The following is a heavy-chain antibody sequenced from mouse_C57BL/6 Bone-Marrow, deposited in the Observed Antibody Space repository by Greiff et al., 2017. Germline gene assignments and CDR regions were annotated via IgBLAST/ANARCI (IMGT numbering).Heavy chain of an antibody. CDR1: GYSFTDYN. V-gene: IGHV1-39*01. CDR2: INPNYGTT. J-gene: IGHJ4*01. CDR3: ASDITTVVATDAMDY. Sequence: EVQLQQSGPELVKPGASVKISCKASGYSFTDYNMNWVKQSNGKSLEWIGVINPNYGTTSYNQKFKGKATLTVDQSSSTAYMQPNSLTSEDSAVYYCASDITTVVATDAMDYWGQGTSVTVSS. D-gene: IGHD1-1*01.